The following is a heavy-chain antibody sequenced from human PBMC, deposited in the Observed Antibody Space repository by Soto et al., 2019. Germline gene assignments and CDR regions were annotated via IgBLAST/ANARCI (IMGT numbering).Heavy chain of an antibody. D-gene: IGHD2-15*01. CDR3: ARLESVPRLRSYCSGGSGYSDPEYNWFDP. Sequence: SETLSLTCTVSGGSISSYYWSWIRQPAGKGLEWIGRIYTSGSTNYNPSLNSRVTMSVATSKNQFSLKLSSVTAADTAVYYCARLESVPRLRSYCSGGSGYSDPEYNWFDPWGQGTLVTVSS. J-gene: IGHJ5*02. CDR2: IYTSGST. V-gene: IGHV4-4*07. CDR1: GGSISSYY.